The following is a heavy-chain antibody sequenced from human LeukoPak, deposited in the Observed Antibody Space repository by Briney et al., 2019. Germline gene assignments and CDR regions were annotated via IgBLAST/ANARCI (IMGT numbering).Heavy chain of an antibody. CDR1: GSGFTFSSFS. V-gene: IGHV3-21*01. CDR2: ISSSSSYI. Sequence: GGSLRLSCAASGSGFTFSSFSMNWVRQTPGKGLEWVSSISSSSSYIYYADSVKGRFTISRDNAKNSLYLQMNSLRAEDTAVYYCARESPERLVGDYWGQGTLVTVSS. J-gene: IGHJ4*02. CDR3: ARESPERLVGDY.